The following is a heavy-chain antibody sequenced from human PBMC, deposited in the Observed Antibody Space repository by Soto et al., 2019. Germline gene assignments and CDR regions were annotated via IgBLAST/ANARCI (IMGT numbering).Heavy chain of an antibody. J-gene: IGHJ4*02. CDR1: GFSLSTSGVG. V-gene: IGHV2-5*02. Sequence: QITLKESGPTLVKPTQTLTLTCTFSGFSLSTSGVGVGWIRQPPGKALEWLAFLYWDDDKRYSPSLKSRLTITMDTSKTHVRLTMTNMDPVDTATYYCARTSVNWGSRGLVDYWGQGTLVTVAS. D-gene: IGHD7-27*01. CDR3: ARTSVNWGSRGLVDY. CDR2: LYWDDDK.